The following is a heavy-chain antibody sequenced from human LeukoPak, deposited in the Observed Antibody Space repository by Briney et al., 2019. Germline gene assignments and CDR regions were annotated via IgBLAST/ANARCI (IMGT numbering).Heavy chain of an antibody. CDR3: ARDGNSSLIGWFDP. CDR2: MNPNSGNT. Sequence: ASVKVSCKASGYTFTSYDINWVRQATGQGLEWMGWMNPNSGNTGYAQKFQGRVTMTRNTSISTVYMELSSLRSEDTAVYYGARDGNSSLIGWFDPWGQGTLVTVSS. V-gene: IGHV1-8*01. J-gene: IGHJ5*02. D-gene: IGHD6-13*01. CDR1: GYTFTSYD.